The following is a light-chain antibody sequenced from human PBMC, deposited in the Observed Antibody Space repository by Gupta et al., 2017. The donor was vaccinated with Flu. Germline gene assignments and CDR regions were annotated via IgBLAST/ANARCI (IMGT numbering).Light chain of an antibody. CDR1: SSNIGSNY. CDR3: ATWEDNLSGWV. Sequence: RVVISCSGGSSNIGSNYVYWYQQLPGTAPKLLIYRNDQRPSGVPDRFSGSKSGTSASLAISGLRSEDEAHYSCATWEDNLSGWVFGGGTTLTVL. V-gene: IGLV1-47*01. J-gene: IGLJ3*02. CDR2: RND.